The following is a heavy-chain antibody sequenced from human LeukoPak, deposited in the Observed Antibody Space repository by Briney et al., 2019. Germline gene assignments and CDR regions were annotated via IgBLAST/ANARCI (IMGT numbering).Heavy chain of an antibody. CDR2: MNPNSGNT. J-gene: IGHJ3*02. V-gene: IGHV1-8*01. CDR1: GYTFSSYD. D-gene: IGHD4-17*01. CDR3: AKVGDFGDFHDVFDI. Sequence: ASVKVSCKASGYTFSSYDINWVRQAPGQGLEWMGWMNPNSGNTGYEQKFQGRVTMTRDTSISTAYMELSSLRYEDTAIYYCAKVGDFGDFHDVFDIWGQGTMVTVSS.